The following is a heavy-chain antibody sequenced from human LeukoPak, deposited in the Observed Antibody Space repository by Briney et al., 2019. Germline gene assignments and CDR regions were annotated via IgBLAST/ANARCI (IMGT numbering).Heavy chain of an antibody. CDR3: ARMGTLSASRLAY. Sequence: ASVKVSCKASGFPFSNYGITWVRQAPGQELEWMGWITPYNGNTNYAQKLQGRVTMTADTSTSTAYPEVRSLRSDDTAVYYCARMGTLSASRLAYWGQGTLVTVSS. CDR2: ITPYNGNT. V-gene: IGHV1-18*01. J-gene: IGHJ4*02. D-gene: IGHD3-3*01. CDR1: GFPFSNYG.